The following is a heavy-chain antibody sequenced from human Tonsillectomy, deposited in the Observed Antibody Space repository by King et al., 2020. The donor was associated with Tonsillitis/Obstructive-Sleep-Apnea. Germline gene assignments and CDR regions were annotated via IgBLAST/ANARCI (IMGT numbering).Heavy chain of an antibody. CDR3: ARANEIFGLFTLQYYFDY. D-gene: IGHD3-3*01. CDR2: IYYSGST. V-gene: IGHV4-31*03. Sequence: VQLQESGPGLVKPSQTLSLTCTVSGGSISSGGYYWSWIRQHPGKGLEWVGYIYYSGSTYYNPSLKSRVTISVDTSKNQFSLKLSSVTAADTAVYYCARANEIFGLFTLQYYFDYWGQGTLVTVSS. CDR1: GGSISSGGYY. J-gene: IGHJ4*02.